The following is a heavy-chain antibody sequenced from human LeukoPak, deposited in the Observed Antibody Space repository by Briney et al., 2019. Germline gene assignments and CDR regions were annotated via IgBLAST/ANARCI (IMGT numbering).Heavy chain of an antibody. CDR2: IYSGGST. J-gene: IGHJ4*02. Sequence: GGSLRLSCAASGFTVSSNYMSWVRQAPGKGLEWVSVIYSGGSTYYADSVKGRFTISRDKSKNTLYLQMNSLRAEDTAVYCCARGSNYPKVYFDYWGQGTLVTVSS. CDR3: ARGSNYPKVYFDY. CDR1: GFTVSSNY. V-gene: IGHV3-53*01. D-gene: IGHD3-10*01.